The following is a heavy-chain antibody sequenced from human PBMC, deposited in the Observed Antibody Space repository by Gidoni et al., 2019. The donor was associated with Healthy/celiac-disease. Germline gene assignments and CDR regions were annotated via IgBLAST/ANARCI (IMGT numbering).Heavy chain of an antibody. CDR2: IKSKTDGGTT. CDR3: TTGPIYSSGWYDVDYSDGMDV. CDR1: GSTFSNAW. J-gene: IGHJ6*02. D-gene: IGHD6-19*01. Sequence: EVELVESVGGLVKPVGCLRLSCAAAGSTFSNAWKSCVRQAPGKGLEWVGRIKSKTDGGTTDYAAPVKGRFTISRDNSKNTLYLQMNSLKTEDTAVYYCTTGPIYSSGWYDVDYSDGMDVWGQGTTVTVSS. V-gene: IGHV3-15*01.